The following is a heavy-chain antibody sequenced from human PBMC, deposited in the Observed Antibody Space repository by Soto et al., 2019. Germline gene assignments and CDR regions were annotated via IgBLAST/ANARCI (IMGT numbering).Heavy chain of an antibody. Sequence: QVQLVQSGAEVKKPGASVKVSCKASGYTFTGYYMHWVRQAPGQGLEWMGWINPNSGGTNYAQKFQGWVTMTRDTSISTAYMERRRLRSDDTAVYYCARAYPYCSGGSCANTPQDYYGMDVWGQGTTVTVSS. J-gene: IGHJ6*02. D-gene: IGHD2-15*01. V-gene: IGHV1-2*04. CDR2: INPNSGGT. CDR1: GYTFTGYY. CDR3: ARAYPYCSGGSCANTPQDYYGMDV.